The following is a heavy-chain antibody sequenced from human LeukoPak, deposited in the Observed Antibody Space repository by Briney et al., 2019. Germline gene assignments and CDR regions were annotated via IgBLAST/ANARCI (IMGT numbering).Heavy chain of an antibody. CDR3: ARSEVVAAQISDY. V-gene: IGHV1-69*05. Sequence: SVKVSCKASGGTFSSYAISGVRRAPGQGLEWMGRIIPIFGTANYAQKFQGRVTITTDDSTNTAYMELSSLRSEDTAVYYCARSEVVAAQISDYWRQGTLVTVSS. CDR2: IIPIFGTA. CDR1: GGTFSSYA. J-gene: IGHJ4*02. D-gene: IGHD2-15*01.